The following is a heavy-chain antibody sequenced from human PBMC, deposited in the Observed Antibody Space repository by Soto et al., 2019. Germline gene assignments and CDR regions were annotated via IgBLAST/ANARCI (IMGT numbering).Heavy chain of an antibody. V-gene: IGHV1-2*04. CDR1: GYIFTGYF. CDR2: ITPNSGDT. D-gene: IGHD3-22*01. J-gene: IGHJ4*02. CDR3: ARNPHYYYDSSGQYYFDY. Sequence: ASVKVSCKASGYIFTGYFIHWVRQIPGQGLQWMGRITPNSGDTKYGETFQGWVTMTRDTSISTAYMELSRLRSDDTAVYYCARNPHYYYDSSGQYYFDYWGQGTLVTVSS.